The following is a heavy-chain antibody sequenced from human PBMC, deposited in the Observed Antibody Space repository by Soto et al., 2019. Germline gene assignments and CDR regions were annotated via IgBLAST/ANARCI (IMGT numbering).Heavy chain of an antibody. J-gene: IGHJ4*02. CDR2: SDPADSFS. V-gene: IGHV5-10-1*01. Sequence: GESLKISCQASGYSFTTYWITWVRQLPGKGLEWMGNSDPADSFSNYSPSFQGHVTFSTDQSISTAYLHWSSLNASDTAMYFCARHEEDTGPNFKYSFDSWGQGTPVTVSS. CDR1: GYSFTTYW. CDR3: ARHEEDTGPNFKYSFDS. D-gene: IGHD5-18*01.